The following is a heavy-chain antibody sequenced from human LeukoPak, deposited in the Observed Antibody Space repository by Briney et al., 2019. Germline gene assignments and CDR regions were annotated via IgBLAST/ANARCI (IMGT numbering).Heavy chain of an antibody. D-gene: IGHD2-2*02. V-gene: IGHV3-21*01. J-gene: IGHJ4*02. Sequence: GGSLRLSCAASGFTVNNAWMNWVRQAPGKGLEWVSSINSDSSHIYYADSVKGRFTISRDNAKNSLYLQMNSLRAEDTAVYYCARGPIPDYWGQGTLVTVSS. CDR3: ARGPIPDY. CDR2: INSDSSHI. CDR1: GFTVNNAW.